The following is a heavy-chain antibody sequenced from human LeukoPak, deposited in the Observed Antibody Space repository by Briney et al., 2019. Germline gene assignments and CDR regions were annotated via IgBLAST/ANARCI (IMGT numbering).Heavy chain of an antibody. CDR1: GFTFSSYA. Sequence: GGSLRLSCAASGFTFSSYAMSWVRQAPGKGLEWVAVISYNGTNDYYADSVKGRFTISRDNSENTLYLQMNNLRIEDTAVYYCARDALKWGQGTLVIVSS. CDR2: ISYNGTND. CDR3: ARDALK. J-gene: IGHJ4*02. V-gene: IGHV3-30*04.